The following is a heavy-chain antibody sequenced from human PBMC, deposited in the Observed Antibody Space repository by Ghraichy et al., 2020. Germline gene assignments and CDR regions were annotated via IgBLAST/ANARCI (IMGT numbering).Heavy chain of an antibody. D-gene: IGHD6-19*01. CDR3: AKALQPWLHSYSFDY. CDR1: GFIFSDYA. Sequence: GGSLRLSCAASGFIFSDYAMNWVRQAPGKEPEWVSLISDSGASTYYADSVKGRFSISRDNSKNIVYLQMNSLRAEDTAIYYCAKALQPWLHSYSFDYWGQVILVTVSS. CDR2: ISDSGAST. V-gene: IGHV3-23*01. J-gene: IGHJ4*02.